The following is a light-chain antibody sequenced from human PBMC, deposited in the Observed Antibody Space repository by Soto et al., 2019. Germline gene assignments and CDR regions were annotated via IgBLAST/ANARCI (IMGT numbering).Light chain of an antibody. CDR1: STNIGAGYG. J-gene: IGLJ3*02. Sequence: QSVLTQPPSVSGAPGQRVSISCTGSSTNIGAGYGVHWYQQRPGTAPKLLIYSTNQRPSGVPDRISGSKSGTSATLAISGLRFEDEADYYCAVWDDSLSGWVFGGGTKLTVL. CDR2: STN. CDR3: AVWDDSLSGWV. V-gene: IGLV1-40*01.